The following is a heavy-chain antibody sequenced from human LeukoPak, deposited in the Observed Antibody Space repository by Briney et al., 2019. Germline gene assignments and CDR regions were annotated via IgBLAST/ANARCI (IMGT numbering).Heavy chain of an antibody. V-gene: IGHV1-2*02. CDR2: INPNSGGT. Sequence: ASEKVSCKASGYTFTGYYMHWVRQAPGQGLEWMGWINPNSGGTNYAQKFQGRVTMTRDTSISTAYMELSRLRSDDTAVYYCARDLSGSYPDYYYYYMDVWGKGTTVTVSS. D-gene: IGHD1-26*01. CDR1: GYTFTGYY. J-gene: IGHJ6*03. CDR3: ARDLSGSYPDYYYYYMDV.